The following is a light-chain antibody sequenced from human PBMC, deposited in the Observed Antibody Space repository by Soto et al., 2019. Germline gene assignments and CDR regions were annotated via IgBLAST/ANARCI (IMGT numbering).Light chain of an antibody. CDR3: QKYNWPPFT. Sequence: DIQMTQSPSSLAASVGDRVTISCRASQGISTYLAWYQQKPGKAPKLLIYATSTLPSGVSSRFTGSESGTDFTLTISSLQPEDVATYYCQKYNWPPFTFGPGTKVDI. J-gene: IGKJ3*01. V-gene: IGKV1-27*01. CDR1: QGISTY. CDR2: ATS.